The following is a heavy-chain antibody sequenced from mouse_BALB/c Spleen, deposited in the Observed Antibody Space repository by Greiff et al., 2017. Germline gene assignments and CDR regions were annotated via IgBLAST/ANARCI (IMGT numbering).Heavy chain of an antibody. J-gene: IGHJ1*01. CDR1: GFTFSDFY. CDR3: ARDAELTGTRYFDV. CDR2: SRNKANDYTT. D-gene: IGHD4-1*01. Sequence: VESGGGLVQPGGSMRLSCATSGFTFSDFYMEWVRQPPGKRLEWIAASRNKANDYTTEYSASVKGRFIVSRDTSQSILYLQMNALRAEDTAIYYCARDAELTGTRYFDVWGAGTTVTVSS. V-gene: IGHV7-1*02.